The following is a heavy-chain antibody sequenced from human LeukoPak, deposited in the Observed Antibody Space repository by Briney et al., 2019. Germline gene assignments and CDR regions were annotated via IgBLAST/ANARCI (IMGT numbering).Heavy chain of an antibody. D-gene: IGHD6-13*01. CDR1: GCTFDDYA. CDR3: AKGVAAGYYYYMDV. V-gene: IGHV3-9*01. CDR2: ISWNSGSI. Sequence: PGRSLRLSCAASGCTFDDYAMHWVRQAPGKGLEWVSGISWNSGSIGYADSVKGRFTISRDNAKNSLYLQMNSLRAEDTALYYCAKGVAAGYYYYMDVWGKGTTVTVSS. J-gene: IGHJ6*03.